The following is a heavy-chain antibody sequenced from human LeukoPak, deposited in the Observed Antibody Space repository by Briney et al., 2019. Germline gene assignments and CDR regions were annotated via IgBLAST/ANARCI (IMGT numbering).Heavy chain of an antibody. D-gene: IGHD2-8*01. Sequence: ASVKVSCKASGYTFTGYYMHWVRQAPGQGLEWMGWINPNSGGTNYAQKFQGRVTMTRDTSISTAYMELSRLRSDDTAVYYCAREGVYAILEGSFDYWGQGTLVTVSS. CDR2: INPNSGGT. CDR1: GYTFTGYY. V-gene: IGHV1-2*02. J-gene: IGHJ4*02. CDR3: AREGVYAILEGSFDY.